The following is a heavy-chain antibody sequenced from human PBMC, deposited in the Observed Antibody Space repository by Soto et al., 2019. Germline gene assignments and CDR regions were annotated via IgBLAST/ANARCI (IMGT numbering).Heavy chain of an antibody. CDR3: ARDDAYDDIGFDY. D-gene: IGHD4-17*01. V-gene: IGHV3-33*01. Sequence: QVHLVESGGGVVQPGRSLRLSCAVSGFTFSNYGMHWVRQAPGKGLEWVAVIPDDGSYQYYADSVKGRSSISRDNSKNTRDRQMNSLRAEDTALYYCARDDAYDDIGFDYWGQGTLVTVSS. J-gene: IGHJ4*02. CDR1: GFTFSNYG. CDR2: IPDDGSYQ.